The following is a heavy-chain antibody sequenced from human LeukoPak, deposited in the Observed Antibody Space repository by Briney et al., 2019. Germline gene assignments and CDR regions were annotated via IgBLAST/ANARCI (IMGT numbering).Heavy chain of an antibody. J-gene: IGHJ1*01. CDR3: ARRRYYDSTGYLD. V-gene: IGHV4-39*01. Sequence: SETLSLTCTVSSDPISSSNYYWGWVRQPPGKGLEWIGDIYNSGRTYYNSSLKSRLTLSVDTSRNQFSLKLSSVSASDTAAYYCARRRYYDSTGYLDWGQGTLVSVSP. CDR1: SDPISSSNYY. CDR2: IYNSGRT. D-gene: IGHD3-22*01.